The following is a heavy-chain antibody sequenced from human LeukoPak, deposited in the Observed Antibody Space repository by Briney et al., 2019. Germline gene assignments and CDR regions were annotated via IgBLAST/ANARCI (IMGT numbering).Heavy chain of an antibody. J-gene: IGHJ4*02. D-gene: IGHD3-3*01. Sequence: SETLSLTCTVSGGSISSSSYYWGWIRQPPGKGLEWIGSIYYSGISYYNPSLKSRVTISVDTSKNQFSLKLNSVTAADTAVYYCARRPSVFGVVIKYYFDYWGQGTLVTVSS. V-gene: IGHV4-39*01. CDR3: ARRPSVFGVVIKYYFDY. CDR2: IYYSGIS. CDR1: GGSISSSSYY.